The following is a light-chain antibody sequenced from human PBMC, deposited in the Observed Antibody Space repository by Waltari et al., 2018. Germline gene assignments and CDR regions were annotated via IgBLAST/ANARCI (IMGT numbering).Light chain of an antibody. Sequence: QVTQPPSSLSASVGDRVTLTCRASQSIATYLLWYQQKPGKAPKLLITSASSLQRGVPSRFSGSGSGTDFTLTITSLQPEDFATYYCQQSYSAPLTFGGGTKVELK. CDR3: QQSYSAPLT. CDR2: SAS. J-gene: IGKJ4*01. V-gene: IGKV1-39*01. CDR1: QSIATY.